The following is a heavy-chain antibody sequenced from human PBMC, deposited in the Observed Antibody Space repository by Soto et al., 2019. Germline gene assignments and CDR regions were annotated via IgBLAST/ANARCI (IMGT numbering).Heavy chain of an antibody. Sequence: SETLSLTCTVSGGSISSSSYYWGWIRQPPGKGLEWIGSIYYSGSTYSNPSLKSRVTISVDTSKTQVSLKLSSLAAAATAVYDCASHVLLLLWFEPWGQGTLVTVCS. CDR2: IYYSGST. V-gene: IGHV4-39*01. D-gene: IGHD3-10*01. J-gene: IGHJ5*02. CDR1: GGSISSSSYY. CDR3: ASHVLLLLWFEP.